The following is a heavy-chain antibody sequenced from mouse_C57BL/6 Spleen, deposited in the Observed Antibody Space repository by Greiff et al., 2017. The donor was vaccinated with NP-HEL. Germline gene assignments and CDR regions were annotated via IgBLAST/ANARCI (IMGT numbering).Heavy chain of an antibody. CDR1: GYTFTSYW. Sequence: QVQLQQSGAELVKPGASVKLSCKASGYTFTSYWMQWVKQRPGQGLEWIGEIDPSDSYTNYNQKFKGKATLTVDTSSSTAYMQLSSLTSEDSAVYYCARTVVATAEDYWGQGTTLTVSS. J-gene: IGHJ2*01. CDR3: ARTVVATAEDY. CDR2: IDPSDSYT. D-gene: IGHD1-1*01. V-gene: IGHV1-50*01.